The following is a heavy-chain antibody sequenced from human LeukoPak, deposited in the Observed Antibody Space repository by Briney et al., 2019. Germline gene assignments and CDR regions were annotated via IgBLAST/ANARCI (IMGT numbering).Heavy chain of an antibody. Sequence: RASVKVSCEASGYTLSNSGISWVRPAPGQGLEWVGWFRGDNGNTNYAQKLQGRVTMTTDTSTSTAYMELRSLGSDETAVYYCARVDLLTGYYFFDYWGQGTLVTVSS. CDR3: ARVDLLTGYYFFDY. D-gene: IGHD3-9*01. J-gene: IGHJ4*02. V-gene: IGHV1-18*01. CDR2: FRGDNGNT. CDR1: GYTLSNSG.